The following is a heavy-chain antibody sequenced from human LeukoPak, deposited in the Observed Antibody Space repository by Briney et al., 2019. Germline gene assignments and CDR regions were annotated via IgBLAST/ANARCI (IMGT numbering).Heavy chain of an antibody. CDR3: ARIGSGWFDP. D-gene: IGHD2-8*02. CDR1: GFTFSSYA. V-gene: IGHV3-30*04. Sequence: PGGSLRLSCAASGFTFSSYAMHWVRQAPGKGLEWVAVISYDGSNKYYADSVKGRFTISRDNSKNTLYLQMNSLRAEDTAVYYCARIGSGWFDPRGQGTLVTVSS. J-gene: IGHJ5*02. CDR2: ISYDGSNK.